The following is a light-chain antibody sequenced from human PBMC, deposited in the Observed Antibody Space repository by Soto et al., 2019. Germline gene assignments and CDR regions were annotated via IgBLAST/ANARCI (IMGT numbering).Light chain of an antibody. CDR3: QQLHSYPLT. J-gene: IGKJ4*01. CDR1: QGIDSY. Sequence: DIQLTQSPSFLSASVGDRVTITCRASQGIDSYLAWYQQKPGKAPNVLIYGASTLQSGVPSRFSGSGSGTEFTLRISSLQPEDVATYYCQQLHSYPLTFGGGTKVGIK. V-gene: IGKV1-9*01. CDR2: GAS.